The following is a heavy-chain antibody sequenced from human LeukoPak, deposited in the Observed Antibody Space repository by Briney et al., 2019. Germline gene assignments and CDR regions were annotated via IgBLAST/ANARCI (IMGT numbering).Heavy chain of an antibody. CDR3: ARGGGYCSGGSCYEY. CDR1: GFIFSNYA. D-gene: IGHD2-15*01. V-gene: IGHV3-21*01. CDR2: ISSSSSYI. Sequence: GGSLRLSCAASGFIFSNYAMHWVRQAPGKGLEWVSSISSSSSYIYYADSVKGRFTISRDNAKNSLYLQMNSLRAEDTAVYYCARGGGYCSGGSCYEYWGQGTLVTVSS. J-gene: IGHJ4*02.